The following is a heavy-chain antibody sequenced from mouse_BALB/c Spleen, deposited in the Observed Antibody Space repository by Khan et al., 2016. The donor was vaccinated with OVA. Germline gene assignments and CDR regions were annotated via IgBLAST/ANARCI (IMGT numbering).Heavy chain of an antibody. Sequence: QIQLVQSGPELKKPGETVKISCKASGHTFTKYGMNWVKQAPGKGLKWMGWINTYTGEPAYADDFNGRFAFSLETSASTAYLQINNLKNEDTATYCCERPPYFSYVLDNWGQGTSVTVSS. D-gene: IGHD2-10*01. J-gene: IGHJ4*01. CDR2: INTYTGEP. V-gene: IGHV9-3-1*01. CDR1: GHTFTKYG. CDR3: ERPPYFSYVLDN.